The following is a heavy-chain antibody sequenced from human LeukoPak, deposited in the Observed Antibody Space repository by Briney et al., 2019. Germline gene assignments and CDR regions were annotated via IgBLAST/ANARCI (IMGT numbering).Heavy chain of an antibody. Sequence: PGGSLRLSCAASGFTFSSYSMNWVRQAPGKGLEWVSSISSSSYIYYADSVKGRFTISRDNAKNSLYLQMNSLRAEDTAVYYCARDVEGFGELISPHYFDYWGQGTLVTVSS. D-gene: IGHD3-10*01. CDR3: ARDVEGFGELISPHYFDY. J-gene: IGHJ4*02. V-gene: IGHV3-21*01. CDR1: GFTFSSYS. CDR2: ISSSSYI.